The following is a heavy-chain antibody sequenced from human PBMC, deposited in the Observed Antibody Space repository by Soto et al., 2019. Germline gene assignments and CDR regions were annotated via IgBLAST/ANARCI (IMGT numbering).Heavy chain of an antibody. V-gene: IGHV3-33*06. Sequence: LRLSCAASGFTFSSYGMHWVRQAPGKGLEWVAVIWYDGSNKYYADSVKGRFTISRDNSKNTLYLQMNSLRAEDTAVYYCAKVGSDWYMGDYWGQGTLVTVSS. D-gene: IGHD6-19*01. J-gene: IGHJ4*02. CDR3: AKVGSDWYMGDY. CDR1: GFTFSSYG. CDR2: IWYDGSNK.